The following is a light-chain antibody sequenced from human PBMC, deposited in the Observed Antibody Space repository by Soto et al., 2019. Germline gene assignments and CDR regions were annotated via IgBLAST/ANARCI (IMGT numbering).Light chain of an antibody. CDR3: QQYNNWPPVT. J-gene: IGKJ2*01. V-gene: IGKV3-15*01. Sequence: EIVMRQSPATLSVSPGERATLSCRASQSVSSNLAWYQQKPGQAPRLLIYGASTRATGIPARFSGSGSGTEFTLTISSLQSEDFAVYYCQQYNNWPPVTFGQGTKVDIK. CDR2: GAS. CDR1: QSVSSN.